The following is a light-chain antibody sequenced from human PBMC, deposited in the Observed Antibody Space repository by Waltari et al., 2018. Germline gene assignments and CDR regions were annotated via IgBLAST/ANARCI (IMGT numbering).Light chain of an antibody. CDR3: QHYVRLPAT. CDR1: QSVSRA. V-gene: IGKV3-20*01. Sequence: EIVLTQSPGRLSSSPGVRVTLSCRASQSVSRALAWYQQKPGQAPRLLIFGASNRATGIPDRFSGSGSETDFSLTISRLEPEDFAVYYCQHYVRLPATFGRGTKVEIK. CDR2: GAS. J-gene: IGKJ1*01.